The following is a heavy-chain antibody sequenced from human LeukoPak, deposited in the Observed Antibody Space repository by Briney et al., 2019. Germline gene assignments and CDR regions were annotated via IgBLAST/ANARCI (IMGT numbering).Heavy chain of an antibody. V-gene: IGHV3-53*01. D-gene: IGHD2-15*01. Sequence: GGSLRLSCAASGFTVSRNYMSWVRQAPGKGLEWVSVLYSDGSTYHADSVKGRFTISRDNSKNTLYLQLNSLRAEDTAVYYCANSRAVWHSLDYWGQGTLVTVSS. CDR3: ANSRAVWHSLDY. CDR2: LYSDGST. CDR1: GFTVSRNY. J-gene: IGHJ4*02.